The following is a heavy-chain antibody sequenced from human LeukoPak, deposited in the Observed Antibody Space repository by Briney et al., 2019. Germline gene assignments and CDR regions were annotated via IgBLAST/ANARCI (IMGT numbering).Heavy chain of an antibody. Sequence: PGGSLRLSCAASEFTFSSYGMHWVRQAPGKGLEWVAVIWYDGSNKYYADSVKGRFTISRDNSKNTLYLQMNSLRAEDTAVYYCAKDARGYYYYMGVWGKGTTVTVSS. V-gene: IGHV3-33*06. CDR2: IWYDGSNK. CDR3: AKDARGYYYYMGV. J-gene: IGHJ6*03. CDR1: EFTFSSYG. D-gene: IGHD3-10*01.